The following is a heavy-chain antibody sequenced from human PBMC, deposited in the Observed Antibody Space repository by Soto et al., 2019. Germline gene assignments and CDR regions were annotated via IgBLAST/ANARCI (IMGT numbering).Heavy chain of an antibody. J-gene: IGHJ3*02. CDR3: AHIGGRGCSGGSCHKTKSAFDI. V-gene: IGHV2-5*02. Sequence: SGPTLVNPTQTLTLTCTFSGFSLSTSGVGVGWIRQPPGKALEWLALIYWDDDKRYSPSLKSRLTITKDTSKNQVVLTMTNMDPVDTATYYCAHIGGRGCSGGSCHKTKSAFDIWGQGTMVTVSS. CDR2: IYWDDDK. D-gene: IGHD2-15*01. CDR1: GFSLSTSGVG.